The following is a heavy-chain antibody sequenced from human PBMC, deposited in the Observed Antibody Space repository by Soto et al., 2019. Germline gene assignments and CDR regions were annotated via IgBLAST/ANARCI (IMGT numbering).Heavy chain of an antibody. CDR1: GGSIRDYY. D-gene: IGHD3-22*01. V-gene: IGHV4-59*08. CDR3: ARLGGYYQAFDS. Sequence: SETLSLTCTVSGGSIRDYYWVWIRQSPGKGLEWIGYIYYTGTTKYNPSLKSRVTISVDSSKNQFSLKLDSVTAADTAVYYCARLGGYYQAFDSWGQGTLVTVSS. J-gene: IGHJ4*02. CDR2: IYYTGTT.